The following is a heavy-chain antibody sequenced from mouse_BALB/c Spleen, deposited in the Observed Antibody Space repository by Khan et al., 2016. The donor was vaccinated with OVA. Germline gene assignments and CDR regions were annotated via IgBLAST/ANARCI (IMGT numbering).Heavy chain of an antibody. CDR3: ARNYVGNYGAMDY. D-gene: IGHD2-1*01. V-gene: IGHV9-2-1*01. CDR1: GYTFTDYS. Sequence: QIQLVQSGPELKKPGETVKISCKASGYTFTDYSMHWVKQAPGKGLKWMGWINTETGEPTYADDFKGRFAFSLETSASTAYLQINNLKNEDTATYFCARNYVGNYGAMDYWGQGTSVTVSS. J-gene: IGHJ4*01. CDR2: INTETGEP.